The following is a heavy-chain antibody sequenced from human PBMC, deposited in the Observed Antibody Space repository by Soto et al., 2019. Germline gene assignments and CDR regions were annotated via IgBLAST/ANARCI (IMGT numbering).Heavy chain of an antibody. D-gene: IGHD2-2*01. CDR1: GGTFSSYA. V-gene: IGHV1-69*13. CDR2: IIPIFGTA. Sequence: SVKVSCKASGGTFSSYAISWVRQAPGQGLEWMGGIIPIFGTANYAQKFQGRVTITADESTTTAYMELRSLRSDDTAVYYCARDEVPAANWLDRWGQGTLVTVSS. J-gene: IGHJ5*02. CDR3: ARDEVPAANWLDR.